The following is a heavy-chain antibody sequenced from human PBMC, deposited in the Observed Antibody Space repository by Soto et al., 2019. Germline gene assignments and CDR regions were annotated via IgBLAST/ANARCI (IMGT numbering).Heavy chain of an antibody. D-gene: IGHD2-21*01. V-gene: IGHV3-30-3*01. CDR3: ARDGATQMWRPWYFDL. CDR2: VSHDGNNQ. Sequence: QVQLVESGGGVVQPGRSLRLSCAVSGFTFSNYAMHWVRQAPGKGLEWVAIVSHDGNNQYYADSAKGRFTISRDNSENTLNLQMNSLRTEDTAVFYCARDGATQMWRPWYFDLWGRDTLVTVSS. CDR1: GFTFSNYA. J-gene: IGHJ2*01.